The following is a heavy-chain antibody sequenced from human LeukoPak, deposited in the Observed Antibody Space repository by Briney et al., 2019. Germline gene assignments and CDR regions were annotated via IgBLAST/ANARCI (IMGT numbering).Heavy chain of an antibody. D-gene: IGHD3-3*01. CDR2: TRNKANSYTT. J-gene: IGHJ6*03. CDR1: GFTFSDHY. V-gene: IGHV3-72*01. CDR3: ARAVRGGDFWSGYYGDYYYYYMDV. Sequence: GGSLRLSCAASGFTFSDHYMDWVRQAPGKGLEWVGRTRNKANSYTTEYAASVKGRFTISRDDSKNSLYLQMNSLKTEDTAVYYCARAVRGGDFWSGYYGDYYYYYMDVWGKGTTVTVSS.